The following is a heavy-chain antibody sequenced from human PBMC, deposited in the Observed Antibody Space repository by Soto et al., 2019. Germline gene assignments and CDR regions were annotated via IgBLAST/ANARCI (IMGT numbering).Heavy chain of an antibody. CDR1: GYNFANYW. J-gene: IGHJ3*02. Sequence: GESLKISCNGSGYNFANYWIGWVLQMPGKGLEWMWMIFPGDSDTKNSPSLQGQITMSVDKSDSSAYLQWRSLKASDTAMYYCAAGYTTGPDAFDIWGQGTMVTVSS. D-gene: IGHD6-13*01. CDR2: IFPGDSDT. CDR3: AAGYTTGPDAFDI. V-gene: IGHV5-51*01.